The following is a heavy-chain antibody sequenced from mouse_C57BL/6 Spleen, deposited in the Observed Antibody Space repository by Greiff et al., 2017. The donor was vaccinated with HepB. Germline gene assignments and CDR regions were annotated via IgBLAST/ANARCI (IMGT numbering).Heavy chain of an antibody. CDR2: INPNNGGT. CDR3: ARVGTGTRAWFAY. CDR1: GYTFTDYN. Sequence: VQLQQSGPELVKPGASVKMSCKASGYTFTDYNMHWVKQSHGKSLEWIGYINPNNGGTSYNQKFKGKATLTVNKSSSTAYMELRSLTSEDSAVYYGARVGTGTRAWFAYWGQGTLVTVSA. V-gene: IGHV1-22*01. J-gene: IGHJ3*01. D-gene: IGHD4-1*01.